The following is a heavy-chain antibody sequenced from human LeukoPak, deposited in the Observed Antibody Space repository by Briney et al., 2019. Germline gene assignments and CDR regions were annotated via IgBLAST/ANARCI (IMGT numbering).Heavy chain of an antibody. CDR2: IGYRGGSI. Sequence: GGSLRLSCAASGITFSNYAMSWVRQAPGKGLEWVSIIGYRGGSIYYAYSVKGRFTISRDNSNNTLYLQLNNVRTEDTATYFCAKEQYPGYFDFWGQGTLVTVSA. D-gene: IGHD1-14*01. CDR1: GITFSNYA. V-gene: IGHV3-23*01. CDR3: AKEQYPGYFDF. J-gene: IGHJ4*02.